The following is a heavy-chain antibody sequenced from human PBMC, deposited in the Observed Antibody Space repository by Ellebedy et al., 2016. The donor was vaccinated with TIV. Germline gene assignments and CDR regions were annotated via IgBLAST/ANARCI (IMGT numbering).Heavy chain of an antibody. J-gene: IGHJ2*01. V-gene: IGHV5-51*01. CDR2: IYAADSDV. CDR3: ARQNYGRSSSYWYFDV. D-gene: IGHD4-17*01. Sequence: GESLKISXQVSGYSFTRDWIGWVRQMPGKGLEWMGIIYAADSDVRYSPSFRGQVTISVDKSINTAYLQWSTLKASDTATYFCARQNYGRSSSYWYFDVWGRGTLVTVSS. CDR1: GYSFTRDW.